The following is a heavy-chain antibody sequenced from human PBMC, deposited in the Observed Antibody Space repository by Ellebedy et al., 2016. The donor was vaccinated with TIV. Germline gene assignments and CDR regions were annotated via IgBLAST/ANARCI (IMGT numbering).Heavy chain of an antibody. D-gene: IGHD6-19*01. CDR2: IYYSGST. J-gene: IGHJ4*02. CDR1: GGSVSSGSYY. Sequence: SETLSLTXTVSGGSVSSGSYYWSWIRQPPGKGLEWIGYIYYSGSTNYNPSLKSRVTISVDTSKNQFSLKLSSVTAADTAVYYCARSAGTHKNDYWGQGTLVTVSP. CDR3: ARSAGTHKNDY. V-gene: IGHV4-61*01.